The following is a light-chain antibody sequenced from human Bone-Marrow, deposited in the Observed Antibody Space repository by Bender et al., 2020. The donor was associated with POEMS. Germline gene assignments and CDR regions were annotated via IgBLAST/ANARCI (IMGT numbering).Light chain of an antibody. CDR1: SRDVGSYNL. Sequence: QSALTQPASVSGSPGQSITISCAGTSRDVGSYNLVSWYQQHPGKAPKLMIYEVNKRPSGVSNRFSGAKSGNTASLTISGLQSEDEADYYGAAWDDSLSAMVFGGGTQLTVL. V-gene: IGLV2-14*02. CDR3: AAWDDSLSAMV. CDR2: EVN. J-gene: IGLJ2*01.